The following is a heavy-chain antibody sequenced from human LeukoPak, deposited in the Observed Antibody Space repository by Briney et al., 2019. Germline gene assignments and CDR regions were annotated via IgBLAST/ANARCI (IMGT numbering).Heavy chain of an antibody. CDR2: IRSKINTYAT. J-gene: IGHJ3*02. CDR1: GFNFNGSA. CDR3: AKGRRYCGGDCYSLSSFDI. V-gene: IGHV3-73*01. D-gene: IGHD2-21*02. Sequence: GGSLRLSCAASGFNFNGSAMHWVRQASGKGLEWVGRIRSKINTYATEYAVSVEGRFTISRDDSKNTVYLQMNSLKIEDTAVYYCAKGRRYCGGDCYSLSSFDIWGQGTMVTVSS.